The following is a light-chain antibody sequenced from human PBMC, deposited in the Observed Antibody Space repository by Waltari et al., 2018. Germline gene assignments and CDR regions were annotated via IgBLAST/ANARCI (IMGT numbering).Light chain of an antibody. CDR1: SSDVDGFNF. CDR3: SSYTSVNTR. V-gene: IGLV2-14*03. CDR2: DVA. Sequence: QSALTQPASMSGSPGQSITISRTGTSSDVDGFNFVSWYQQYPGKAPKLIIYDVANRPSGVAHRFSGSRSGNTASLTISGLQAEDEADYYCSSYTSVNTRFGGGTKLTVL. J-gene: IGLJ2*01.